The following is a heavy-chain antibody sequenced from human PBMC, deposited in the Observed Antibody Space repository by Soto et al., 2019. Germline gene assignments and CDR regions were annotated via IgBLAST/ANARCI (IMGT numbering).Heavy chain of an antibody. CDR3: AREAATTGNYYYGMDV. CDR2: TNPISGAT. J-gene: IGHJ6*02. D-gene: IGHD1-7*01. V-gene: IGHV1-2*02. CDR1: GYTFIGHY. Sequence: QVQLVQSGAEVKKPGASVKVSCKASGYTFIGHYLHWVRQAPGQGLEWLGWTNPISGATNFAQKFQGRVTMTRDTSISTAYLELSRLRSDDTAVYYCAREAATTGNYYYGMDVWGQGTTVTVSS.